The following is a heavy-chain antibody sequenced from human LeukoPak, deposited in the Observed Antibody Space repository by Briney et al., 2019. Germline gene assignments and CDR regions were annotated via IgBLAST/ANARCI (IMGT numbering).Heavy chain of an antibody. V-gene: IGHV1-2*02. J-gene: IGHJ4*02. CDR2: INPNSGGT. CDR1: GYTFTGYY. D-gene: IGHD6-13*01. Sequence: ASVKVPCKASGYTFTGYYMHWVRQAPGQGLEWMGWINPNSGGTNYAQKFQGRVTMTRDTSISTDYMELSRLRSDDTAVYYCARRPWYSSREFDYWGQGTLVTVST. CDR3: ARRPWYSSREFDY.